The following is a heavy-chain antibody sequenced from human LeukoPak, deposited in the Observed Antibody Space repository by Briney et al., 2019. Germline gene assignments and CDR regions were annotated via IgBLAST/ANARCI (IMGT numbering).Heavy chain of an antibody. J-gene: IGHJ5*02. V-gene: IGHV3-48*01. CDR1: GFTFSSYS. Sequence: GGSLRLSCAASGFTFSSYSMNWVRQAPGKGLEWVSFITSSSGVIYYADSVKGRFTISRDNSKNTLYLQMNSLRTDDTAVYYCAKEASHMFDPWGQGTLVTVSS. CDR2: ITSSSGVI. D-gene: IGHD2-21*01. CDR3: AKEASHMFDP.